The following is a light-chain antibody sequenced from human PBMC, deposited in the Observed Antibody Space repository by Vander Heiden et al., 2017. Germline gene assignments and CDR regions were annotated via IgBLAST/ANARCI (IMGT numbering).Light chain of an antibody. CDR3: QQYYTTLFT. J-gene: IGKJ2*01. CDR2: WAS. CDR1: QSVLYNSNNKNY. Sequence: DIVMTQSPASLAVSLGERATINCKSSQSVLYNSNNKNYLAWYQQKPGQPPKLLMSWASTRESGVPDRFIGSGSGTDFTLTISSLQSEDVALYYCQQYYTTLFTFGQGTRVEIK. V-gene: IGKV4-1*01.